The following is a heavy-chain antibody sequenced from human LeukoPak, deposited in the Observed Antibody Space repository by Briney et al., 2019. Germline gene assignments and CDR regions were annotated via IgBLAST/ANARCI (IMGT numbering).Heavy chain of an antibody. J-gene: IGHJ6*03. CDR2: INHSGST. CDR3: ARGGTTVTTYYYYYMDV. D-gene: IGHD4-17*01. Sequence: PSETLSLTCAVYGGSFSGYYWSWIRQPPGKGLEWIGEINHSGSTNYNPSLKSRVTISVDTSKNQFSLKLSSVTAADTAVYYCARGGTTVTTYYYYYMDVWGKGTTVTVYS. CDR1: GGSFSGYY. V-gene: IGHV4-34*01.